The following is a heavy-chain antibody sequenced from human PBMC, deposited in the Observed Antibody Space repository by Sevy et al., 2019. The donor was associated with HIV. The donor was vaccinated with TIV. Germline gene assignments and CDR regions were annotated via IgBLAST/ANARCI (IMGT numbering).Heavy chain of an antibody. CDR2: IYYSGST. D-gene: IGHD3-16*02. CDR1: GGSISSSSYY. V-gene: IGHV4-39*01. J-gene: IGHJ3*02. Sequence: SETLSLTCTVSGGSISSSSYYLGWIRQPPGKGLEWIGSIYYSGSTYYNPSLKSRVTISVDTSKNQFSLKLSSVTAADTAVYYCARRTTFGGVIDGSFGIWGQGTMVTVSS. CDR3: ARRTTFGGVIDGSFGI.